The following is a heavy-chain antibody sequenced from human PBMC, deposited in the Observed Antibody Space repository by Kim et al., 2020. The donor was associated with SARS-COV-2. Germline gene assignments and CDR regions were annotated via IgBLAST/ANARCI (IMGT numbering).Heavy chain of an antibody. CDR2: SGST. V-gene: IGHV4-31*02. J-gene: IGHJ4*02. Sequence: SGSTYYNPSLKSRVTISVDTSKNQFSLKLSSVTAADTAVYYCARDQGLYWGQGTLVTVSS. CDR3: ARDQGLY.